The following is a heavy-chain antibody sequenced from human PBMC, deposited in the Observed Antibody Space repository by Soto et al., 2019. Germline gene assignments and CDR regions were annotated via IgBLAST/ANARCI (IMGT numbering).Heavy chain of an antibody. CDR1: EYTFTSSD. J-gene: IGHJ3*02. CDR2: MNPNSGNT. D-gene: IGHD3-10*01. V-gene: IGHV1-8*01. CDR3: ARSHLFGSGRVGAFGI. Sequence: PSVKVACKASEYTFTSSDMNGVRQAKRKGLEWMGWMNPNSGNTGYAQKFQGWVTMTRDTSISTAYMELSRLRSDDTAVYYCARSHLFGSGRVGAFGIWGQGTMVTVSS.